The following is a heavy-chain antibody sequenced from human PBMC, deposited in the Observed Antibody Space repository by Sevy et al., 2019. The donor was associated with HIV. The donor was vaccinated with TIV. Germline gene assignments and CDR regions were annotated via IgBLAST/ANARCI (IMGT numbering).Heavy chain of an antibody. CDR3: ARYCSGGSCTLYYYYGMDV. D-gene: IGHD2-15*01. CDR1: GFTFSDYY. Sequence: GGSLRLSCAASGFTFSDYYMSWIRQAPGKGLEWVSYISSSGSTIYYADSVKGRFTISRDNPKNSLYLQMNSLRAEDTAVYYCARYCSGGSCTLYYYYGMDVWGQGTTVTVSS. V-gene: IGHV3-11*01. CDR2: ISSSGSTI. J-gene: IGHJ6*02.